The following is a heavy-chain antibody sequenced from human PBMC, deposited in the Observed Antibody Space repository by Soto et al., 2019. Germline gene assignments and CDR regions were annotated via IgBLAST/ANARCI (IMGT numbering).Heavy chain of an antibody. J-gene: IGHJ3*02. CDR1: GGSINSYY. V-gene: IGHV4-59*01. CDR3: ARVPWQWLGGYAFDI. CDR2: IYYSGST. Sequence: QVQLQESGPGLVKPSETLSLTCTVSGGSINSYYWSWSRQPPGKGLEWIGYIYYSGSTNYNPSLKSRATLSVDTSKNQFTLKLSSVTAADTAVYYCARVPWQWLGGYAFDIWGQGTMVTVSS. D-gene: IGHD6-19*01.